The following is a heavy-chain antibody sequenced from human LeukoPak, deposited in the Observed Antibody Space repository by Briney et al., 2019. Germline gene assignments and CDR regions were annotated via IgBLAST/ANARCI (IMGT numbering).Heavy chain of an antibody. CDR2: VNHSGYT. CDR1: GVSFSTYY. V-gene: IGHV4-34*01. D-gene: IGHD3-16*01. J-gene: IGHJ4*02. Sequence: SETLSLTCDVSGVSFSTYYWSWIRQSPEKGLEWIGEVNHSGYTNLNPSLKSRVTISVDTSKNQFSLKLSSVTAADTAVYSCARQLYVSYYWGQGTLVTVSS. CDR3: ARQLYVSYY.